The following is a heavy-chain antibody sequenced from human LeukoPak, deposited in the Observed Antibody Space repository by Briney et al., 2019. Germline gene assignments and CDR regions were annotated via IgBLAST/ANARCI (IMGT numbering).Heavy chain of an antibody. D-gene: IGHD3-9*01. Sequence: ASVKVPCKASGYTFTSYGISWVRQAPGQGLEWMGWISAYNGNTNYAQKLQGRVTMTTDTSTSTAYMELRSLRSDDTAVYYCARGVDILTGYNYFDYWGQGTLVTVSS. CDR1: GYTFTSYG. J-gene: IGHJ4*02. V-gene: IGHV1-18*01. CDR2: ISAYNGNT. CDR3: ARGVDILTGYNYFDY.